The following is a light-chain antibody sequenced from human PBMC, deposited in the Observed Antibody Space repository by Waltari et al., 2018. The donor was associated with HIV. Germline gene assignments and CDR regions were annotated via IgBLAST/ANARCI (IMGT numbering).Light chain of an antibody. CDR3: ASWDDNLNHLV. V-gene: IGLV1-44*01. J-gene: IGLJ2*01. CDR2: RND. CDR1: NSNVGNNF. Sequence: QSVLTQTPSASRAPGQRILMSCSGANSNVGNNFVSWVQQVSAGAPKLLIYRNDQRPSGVPARFSAAKSGSTASRAIAGLQSDDEAEYFCASWDDNLNHLVFGGGTKLTV.